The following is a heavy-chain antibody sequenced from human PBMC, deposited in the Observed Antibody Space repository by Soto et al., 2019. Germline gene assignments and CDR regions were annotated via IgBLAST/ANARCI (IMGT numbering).Heavy chain of an antibody. CDR2: IIPIFGTA. CDR1: GGTFSSYA. CDR3: ASPSPYYYDRPSDAFVI. J-gene: IGHJ3*02. D-gene: IGHD3-10*02. Sequence: SVKVSCKASGGTFSSYAISWVRQAPGQGLEWMGGIIPIFGTANYAQKFQGRVTVTADESTSTAYMELSSLRSEDTAVYYCASPSPYYYDRPSDAFVIWGRGTMVTVSS. V-gene: IGHV1-69*13.